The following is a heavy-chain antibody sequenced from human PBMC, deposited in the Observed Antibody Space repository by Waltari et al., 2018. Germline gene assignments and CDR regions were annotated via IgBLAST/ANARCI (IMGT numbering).Heavy chain of an antibody. V-gene: IGHV1-46*01. J-gene: IGHJ6*02. CDR3: ARDLVRGAAHYYYGMDV. CDR1: GYTFTSYY. Sequence: QVQLVQSGAEVKKPGASVKVSCKASGYTFTSYYMHWVRQAPGQGLEWMGIINPSGGSTSYAQKFQGRVTMTRDTSTSTVYMELSSLRSEDTAVYYCARDLVRGAAHYYYGMDVWGQGTTVIVSS. D-gene: IGHD3-10*01. CDR2: INPSGGST.